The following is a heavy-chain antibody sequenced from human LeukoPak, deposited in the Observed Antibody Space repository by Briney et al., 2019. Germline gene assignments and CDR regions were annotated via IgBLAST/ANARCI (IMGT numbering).Heavy chain of an antibody. D-gene: IGHD6-19*01. CDR1: GGAFTGYY. CDR2: INHSGAT. Sequence: SETLSLTCAGSGGAFTGYYWSWIRQPPGKGLEWIGEINHSGATNYSPSLKSRVTISVDTSKNQFSLRLTSVSAADTGVYYCATPTRGGIAVTGTFGHWGQGTQVTVSS. J-gene: IGHJ4*02. CDR3: ATPTRGGIAVTGTFGH. V-gene: IGHV4-34*01.